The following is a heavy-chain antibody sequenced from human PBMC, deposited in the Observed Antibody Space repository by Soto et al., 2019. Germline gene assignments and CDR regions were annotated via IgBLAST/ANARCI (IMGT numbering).Heavy chain of an antibody. Sequence: QVQLVESGGGVVQPGRSLRLSCAASGFTFSSYAMHWVRQAPGKGLEWVAVISYDGSNKYYADSVKGRFTISRDNSKNTLYLQMNSLRAEDTAVYYCARDLEMATRALQNYWGQGTLVTVSS. CDR1: GFTFSSYA. J-gene: IGHJ4*02. CDR2: ISYDGSNK. D-gene: IGHD5-12*01. V-gene: IGHV3-30-3*01. CDR3: ARDLEMATRALQNY.